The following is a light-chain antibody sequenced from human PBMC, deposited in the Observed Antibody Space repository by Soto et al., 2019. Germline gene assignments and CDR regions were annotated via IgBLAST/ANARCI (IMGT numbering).Light chain of an antibody. CDR1: QSINNY. CDR3: LQSYRTPLN. CDR2: GAS. Sequence: DIQMTQSPSSLSASVGDIVTITFRASQSINNYLSWYQQKPGKAPNLLIFGASTLQSGVPSRFSGSGSGTDFTLTISSLQPEDFATYYCLQSYRTPLNFGGGTKGDI. J-gene: IGKJ4*01. V-gene: IGKV1-39*01.